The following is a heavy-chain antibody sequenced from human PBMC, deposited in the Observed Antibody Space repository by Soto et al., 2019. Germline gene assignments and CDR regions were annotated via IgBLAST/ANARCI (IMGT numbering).Heavy chain of an antibody. D-gene: IGHD3-22*01. Sequence: SETLSLTCTVSGGSISSGGYYWSWIRQHPGKGLEWIGYIYYSGSTYYNPSLKSRVTISVDTSKNQFSLKLSSVTAADTAVYYCATFLDYYDSRFHYFHFDYWGQGTLVTVSS. CDR2: IYYSGST. V-gene: IGHV4-31*02. CDR1: GGSISSGGYY. J-gene: IGHJ4*02. CDR3: ATFLDYYDSRFHYFHFDY.